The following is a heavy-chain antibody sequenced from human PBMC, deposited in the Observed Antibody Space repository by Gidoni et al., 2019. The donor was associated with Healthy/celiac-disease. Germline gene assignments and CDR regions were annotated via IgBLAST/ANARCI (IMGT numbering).Heavy chain of an antibody. D-gene: IGHD3-10*01. J-gene: IGHJ4*02. CDR3: ARRVYGSGSRRFDY. CDR1: GYSSTSYW. CDR2: SYPGDSNT. V-gene: IGHV5-51*03. Sequence: EVQPVQSGAEVKKPGGALKISRKGSGYSSTSYWIGWVRQMPGKGLEWMVSSYPGDSNTRYSPSFQGQITISADKSISTAYLQWSSLKASDTAMYYCARRVYGSGSRRFDYWGQGTLVTVSS.